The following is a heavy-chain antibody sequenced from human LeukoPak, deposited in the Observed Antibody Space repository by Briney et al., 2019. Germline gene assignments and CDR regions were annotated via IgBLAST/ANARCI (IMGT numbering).Heavy chain of an antibody. CDR2: IYYSGST. Sequence: SETLSLTCTVSGGSISSYYWSWIRQPPGKGLEWIGYIYYSGSTNYNPSLMSRVTISVDTSKNQFSLKLSSVTAADTAVYYCARLPRGSYSPFDYWGQGTLVTVSS. V-gene: IGHV4-59*08. D-gene: IGHD1-26*01. CDR3: ARLPRGSYSPFDY. J-gene: IGHJ4*02. CDR1: GGSISSYY.